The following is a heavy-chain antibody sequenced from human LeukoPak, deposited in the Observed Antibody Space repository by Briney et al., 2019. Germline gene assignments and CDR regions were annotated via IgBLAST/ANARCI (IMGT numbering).Heavy chain of an antibody. J-gene: IGHJ4*02. CDR3: ARGRPYSGGYHLDY. V-gene: IGHV4-39*02. Sequence: PLETLSLTCTVSGDSTSSDRYYGGWVRQPPGKGLEWIGNIYYSGSTYYNPSLKSRVTMSVDTSKNQFFLKLNSVTAADTAVYYCARGRPYSGGYHLDYWGQGTLVTVSA. CDR2: IYYSGST. D-gene: IGHD1-26*01. CDR1: GDSTSSDRYY.